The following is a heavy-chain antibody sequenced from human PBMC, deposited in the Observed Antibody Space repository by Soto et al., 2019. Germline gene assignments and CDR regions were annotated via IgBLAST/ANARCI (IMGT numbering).Heavy chain of an antibody. CDR2: VIYSGGTT. D-gene: IGHD2-21*01. CDR1: GFTFTSFA. CDR3: EKSRGRLLCLREIYYFEK. Sequence: GGSLRLSCAASGFTFTSFAMSWVRQAPEKGLEWVAAVIYSGGTTYYVDSVRGRFTISRDNSKNKLYLQMESLRAEDTALYYCEKSRGRLLCLREIYYFEKWGQGKRVPVSS. V-gene: IGHV3-23*01. J-gene: IGHJ4*02.